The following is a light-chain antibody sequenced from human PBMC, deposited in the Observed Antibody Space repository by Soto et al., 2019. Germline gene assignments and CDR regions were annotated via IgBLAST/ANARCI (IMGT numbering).Light chain of an antibody. V-gene: IGKV1-12*01. CDR2: AAS. CDR1: QGIVGW. Sequence: DVLMTQSPSSVSASVGDRVTITCRASQGIVGWLAWYQQKPGKAPKLLIYAASTLQSGVPSRFSGSGSGTDFTLTISDLQPEDFATYYCQQSNSFPRTFGPGTKVDI. J-gene: IGKJ3*01. CDR3: QQSNSFPRT.